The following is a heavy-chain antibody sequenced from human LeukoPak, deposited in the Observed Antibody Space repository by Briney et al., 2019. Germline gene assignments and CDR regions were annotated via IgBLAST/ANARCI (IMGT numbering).Heavy chain of an antibody. CDR2: IYYGGST. CDR3: ARESYYYDSSGYYGGYYFDY. Sequence: SETLSLTCTVSGGSISSYYWSWIRQPPGKGLEWIGYIYYGGSTNYNPSLKSRVTISVDTSKNQFSLKLSSVTAADTAVYYCARESYYYDSSGYYGGYYFDYWGQGTLVTVSS. J-gene: IGHJ4*02. D-gene: IGHD3-22*01. CDR1: GGSISSYY. V-gene: IGHV4-59*01.